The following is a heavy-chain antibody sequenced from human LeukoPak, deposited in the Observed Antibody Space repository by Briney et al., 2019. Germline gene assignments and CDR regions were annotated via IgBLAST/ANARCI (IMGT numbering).Heavy chain of an antibody. V-gene: IGHV3-23*01. CDR2: ISGSGGST. CDR1: GFTFSSYS. D-gene: IGHD3-22*01. CDR3: ANYYDSSGYYYFVSPINY. J-gene: IGHJ4*02. Sequence: PGGSLRLSCAASGFTFSSYSMNWVRQAPGKGLEWVSAISGSGGSTYYADSVKGRFTISRDNSKNTLYLQMNSLRAEDTAVYYCANYYDSSGYYYFVSPINYWGQGTLVTVSS.